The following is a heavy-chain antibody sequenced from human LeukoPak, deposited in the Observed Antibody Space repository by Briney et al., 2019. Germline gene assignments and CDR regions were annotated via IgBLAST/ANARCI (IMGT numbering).Heavy chain of an antibody. V-gene: IGHV3-23*01. J-gene: IGHJ4*02. CDR3: AKVGAASPNFDY. Sequence: GGSLRLSCAASGFTFSDHAMSWVRQAPAKGLEWVSSINGNGGGSYYIDSVKGRFTVSRDNSENALYLQMNSLRAEDTAVYYCAKVGAASPNFDYWGQGTLVTVSS. CDR1: GFTFSDHA. CDR2: INGNGGGS. D-gene: IGHD1-26*01.